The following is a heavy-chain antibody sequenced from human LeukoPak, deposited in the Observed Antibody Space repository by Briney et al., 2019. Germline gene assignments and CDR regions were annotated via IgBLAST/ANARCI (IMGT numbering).Heavy chain of an antibody. J-gene: IGHJ4*02. Sequence: GGSLRLSCAASEFTFSSYWMSWVRRAPGKGLEWVANIKQDGSETXXVDSVKGRFTISRDNAKNSLFLQMSSLIAEDTAVYYXARXXATAIDXWGQGTLVTVSS. V-gene: IGHV3-7*01. D-gene: IGHD2-21*02. CDR1: EFTFSSYW. CDR3: ARXXATAIDX. CDR2: IKQDGSET.